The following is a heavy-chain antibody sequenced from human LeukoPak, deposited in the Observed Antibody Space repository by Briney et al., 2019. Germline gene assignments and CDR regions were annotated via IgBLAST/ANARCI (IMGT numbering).Heavy chain of an antibody. CDR3: ARDTRGYGAFDI. D-gene: IGHD5-12*01. V-gene: IGHV4-59*01. Sequence: SETLSLTCTVSGGSISSDYWSWIRQPPGKGLEWIGYIHYSGSTNYNPSLKSRVTISVDTSKNQFSLKLSSVTAADTAVYYCARDTRGYGAFDIWGQGTMVTVSS. CDR1: GGSISSDY. J-gene: IGHJ3*02. CDR2: IHYSGST.